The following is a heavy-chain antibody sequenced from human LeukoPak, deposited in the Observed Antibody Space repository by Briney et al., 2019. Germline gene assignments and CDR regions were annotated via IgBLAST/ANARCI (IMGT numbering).Heavy chain of an antibody. CDR3: TKTRGDDSSGYYLFDY. J-gene: IGHJ4*02. V-gene: IGHV3-49*04. Sequence: GGSLRLSCTASGFTFGDYAISWVRQAPGKGLEWLGFIRSKDNDGTTAYAASVEGRFIISRDDSKSIAYLQMNDLKTEDTAVYYCTKTRGDDSSGYYLFDYWGQGTLVTVSS. CDR1: GFTFGDYA. CDR2: IRSKDNDGTT. D-gene: IGHD3-22*01.